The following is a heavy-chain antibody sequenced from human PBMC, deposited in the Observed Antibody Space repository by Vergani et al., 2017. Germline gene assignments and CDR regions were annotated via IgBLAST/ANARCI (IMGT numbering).Heavy chain of an antibody. Sequence: QVQLVESGGGVVQPGGSLRLSCAASGFTFTNYGMHWVRQAPGKGLEWVAFTRYDGIVEYYGDSVRGRFTISRDNSKNTLYRQMNRLRPEDTAVYYCATAGAAYCRGASCYDFFEYWGQGTLVTFAS. D-gene: IGHD2-15*01. J-gene: IGHJ4*02. V-gene: IGHV3-30*02. CDR3: ATAGAAYCRGASCYDFFEY. CDR2: TRYDGIVE. CDR1: GFTFTNYG.